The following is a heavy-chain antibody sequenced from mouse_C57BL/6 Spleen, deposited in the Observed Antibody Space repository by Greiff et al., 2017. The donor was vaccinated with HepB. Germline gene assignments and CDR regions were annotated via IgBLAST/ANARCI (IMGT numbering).Heavy chain of an antibody. CDR3: ARGGKNAMDY. V-gene: IGHV5-4*03. CDR2: ISDGGSYT. Sequence: EVMLVESGGGLVKPGGSLKLSCAASGFTFSSYAMSWVRQTPEKRLEWVATISDGGSYTYYPDNVKGRFTISRDNAKNNLYLQMSHLKSEDTAMYYCARGGKNAMDYWGQGTSVTVSS. CDR1: GFTFSSYA. J-gene: IGHJ4*01.